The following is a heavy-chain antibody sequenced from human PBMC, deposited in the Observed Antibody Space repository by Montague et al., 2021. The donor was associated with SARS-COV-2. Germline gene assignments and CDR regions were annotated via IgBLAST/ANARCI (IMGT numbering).Heavy chain of an antibody. CDR3: AKDINSYGEYYFDY. CDR1: GFTFDDYA. CDR2: ISWNSGSI. V-gene: IGHV3-9*01. Sequence: SLRLSCAASGFTFDDYAMHWVRQAPGKGLEWVSGISWNSGSIGYADFVKGRFTISRDNAKNSLYLQMNSLRAEDAALYYCAKDINSYGEYYFDYWGQGTLVTVSS. D-gene: IGHD5-18*01. J-gene: IGHJ4*02.